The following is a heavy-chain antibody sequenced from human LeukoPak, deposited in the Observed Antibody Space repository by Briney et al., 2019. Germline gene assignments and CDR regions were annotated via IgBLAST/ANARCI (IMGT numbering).Heavy chain of an antibody. V-gene: IGHV4-59*13. D-gene: IGHD6-13*01. CDR1: GGSISSYY. J-gene: IGHJ4*02. CDR3: ARGRISSSY. CDR2: IYYSGST. Sequence: SETLSLTCTVSGGSISSYYWSWIRQPPGKGLEWIGYIYYSGSTNYNPSLQSRVTISVDTSKSQFSLRLRSVTAADTAVYYCARGRISSSYWGQGTLVTVSS.